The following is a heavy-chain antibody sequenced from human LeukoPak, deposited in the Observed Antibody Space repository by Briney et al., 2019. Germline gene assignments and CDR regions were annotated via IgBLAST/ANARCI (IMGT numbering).Heavy chain of an antibody. V-gene: IGHV3-53*01. CDR2: IYSGGTT. J-gene: IGHJ4*02. CDR3: AKDGPIVVVVDGFDY. D-gene: IGHD2-15*01. Sequence: GGSLRLSCAASGFVVSSNYMSWVRQAPGKGLEWVSVIYSGGTTYYADSVKGRFTISRDNSKNTLYLQMNSLRAEDTAVYYCAKDGPIVVVVDGFDYWGQGTLVTVSS. CDR1: GFVVSSNY.